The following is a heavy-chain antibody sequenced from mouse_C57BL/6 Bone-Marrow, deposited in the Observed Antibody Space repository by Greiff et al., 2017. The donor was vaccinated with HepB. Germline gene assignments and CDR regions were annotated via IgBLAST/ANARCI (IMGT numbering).Heavy chain of an antibody. J-gene: IGHJ3*01. CDR1: GYTFTSYG. CDR2: IYPRSGNT. CDR3: ARGSTTVVEGGLFAY. V-gene: IGHV1-81*01. D-gene: IGHD1-1*01. Sequence: QVQLQHSGAELARPGASVKLSCKASGYTFTSYGISWVKQRTGQGLEWIGEIYPRSGNTYYNEKFKGKDTLTADKSSSTAYMELRSLTSEDSAVYFCARGSTTVVEGGLFAYWGQGTLVTVSA.